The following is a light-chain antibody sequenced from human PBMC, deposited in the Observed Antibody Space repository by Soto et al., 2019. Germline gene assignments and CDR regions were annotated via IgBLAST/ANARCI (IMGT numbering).Light chain of an antibody. CDR2: GDN. J-gene: IGLJ1*01. CDR3: GSWDSSMSAYV. CDR1: SSNIGGNS. V-gene: IGLV1-51*01. Sequence: QSVMTQPPSVSAAPGQKVTISCSGSSSNIGGNSVSWYQQLPGTAPKLLIYGDNKRPSGIPDRFSGSKSGTSATLGITGFQTGDEADYYCGSWDSSMSAYVFGTGTKLTVL.